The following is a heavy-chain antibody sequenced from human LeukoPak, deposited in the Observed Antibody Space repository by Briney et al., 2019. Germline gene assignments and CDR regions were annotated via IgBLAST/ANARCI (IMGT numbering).Heavy chain of an antibody. CDR2: ISSSSSTI. J-gene: IGHJ4*02. V-gene: IGHV3-48*01. CDR1: GFTFSSYS. D-gene: IGHD6-19*01. Sequence: QTGGSLRLSCAASGFTFSSYSMNWVRQAPGKGLEWVSYISSSSSTIYYADSVKGRFTISRDNAKNSLYLQMNSLRAEDTAVYYCVRDRRPGYSSGWYEDYWGQGTLVTVSS. CDR3: VRDRRPGYSSGWYEDY.